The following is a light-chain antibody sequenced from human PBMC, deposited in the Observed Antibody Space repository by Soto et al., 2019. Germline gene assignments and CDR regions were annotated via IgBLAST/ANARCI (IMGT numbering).Light chain of an antibody. CDR2: AAS. CDR1: QAIRTA. J-gene: IGKJ1*01. Sequence: AIQLTQSPSSLSASVGDRVTITCRASQAIRTALGWYQQKPGKVPKLLIYAASTLQSGVPARFSGSGSGTEFTLTISSLQSEDFAVYHCQQYYNWWTFGQGTKVDI. CDR3: QQYYNWWT. V-gene: IGKV1-6*01.